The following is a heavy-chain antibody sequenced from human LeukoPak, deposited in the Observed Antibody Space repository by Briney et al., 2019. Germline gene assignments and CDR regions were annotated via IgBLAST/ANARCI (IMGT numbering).Heavy chain of an antibody. Sequence: GGSLRLSCAASGFTVSSNYMSWVRQAPGKGLEWVSVTYSNGRTYYADSVKGRFTISRDISKNTLYLQMNSLRAEDTAVYYCARRAGDYSHPYDYWGQGTLVTVSS. CDR1: GFTVSSNY. V-gene: IGHV3-53*01. CDR2: TYSNGRT. J-gene: IGHJ4*02. D-gene: IGHD3-22*01. CDR3: ARRAGDYSHPYDY.